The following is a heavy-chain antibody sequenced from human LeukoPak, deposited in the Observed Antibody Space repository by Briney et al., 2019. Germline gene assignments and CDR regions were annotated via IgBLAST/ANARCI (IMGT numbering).Heavy chain of an antibody. CDR1: GFTFSSYW. CDR3: ARALQDTNYYFDY. CDR2: INSDGSST. Sequence: GGSLRLSCAASGFTFSSYWMHWVRQAPGKGLVWVSRINSDGSSTSYADSVKGRFTISRDNAKNSLYLQMNSLRAEDTAVYYCARALQDTNYYFDYWGQGTLVTVSS. J-gene: IGHJ4*02. V-gene: IGHV3-74*01. D-gene: IGHD2-15*01.